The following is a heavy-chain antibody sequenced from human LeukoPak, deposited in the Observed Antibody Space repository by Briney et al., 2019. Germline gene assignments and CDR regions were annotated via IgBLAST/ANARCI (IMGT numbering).Heavy chain of an antibody. J-gene: IGHJ4*02. CDR1: GFTFSSYA. Sequence: PGGSLRLSCAASGFTFSSYAMNWVRQAPGKGLEWVSYISSSSTIYYADSVKGRFTISRDNAKNSLYLQMNSLRAEGTAVYYCAGGISIIDYWGQGTLVTV. V-gene: IGHV3-48*01. CDR3: AGGISIIDY. D-gene: IGHD1-14*01. CDR2: ISSSSTI.